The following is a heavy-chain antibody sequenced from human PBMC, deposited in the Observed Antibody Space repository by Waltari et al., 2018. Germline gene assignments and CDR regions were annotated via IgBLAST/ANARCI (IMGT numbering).Heavy chain of an antibody. Sequence: EVQLVESGGGLVQPGGSLRLSCAASGFTLSSFWMNWVRQTPGKGLEWVAGIKQDGSEKYYADSVKGRFTISRDNAKNSLYLQMNSLRAEDTAVYYCARDGYSYGYDYWGQGTLVTVSS. CDR1: GFTLSSFW. V-gene: IGHV3-7*01. CDR3: ARDGYSYGYDY. J-gene: IGHJ4*02. D-gene: IGHD5-18*01. CDR2: IKQDGSEK.